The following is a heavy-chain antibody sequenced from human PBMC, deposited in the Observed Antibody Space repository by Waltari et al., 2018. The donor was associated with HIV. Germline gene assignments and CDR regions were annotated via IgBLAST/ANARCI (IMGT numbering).Heavy chain of an antibody. CDR1: GCTFSRYL. V-gene: IGHV3-74*01. Sequence: EVQLVESGGGLVQLGGSLSLSCAASGCTFSRYLMHWVRKAPGKGLVWVERINSDGSSTSNADSVKGRFTISRDNAKNTLYLQMNSLRADDTAVYYCARSAGHFDLWGRGTLVIVSS. J-gene: IGHJ2*01. CDR2: INSDGSST. CDR3: ARSAGHFDL.